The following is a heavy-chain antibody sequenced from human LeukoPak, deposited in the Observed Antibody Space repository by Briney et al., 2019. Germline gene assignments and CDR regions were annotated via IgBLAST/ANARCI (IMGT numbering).Heavy chain of an antibody. D-gene: IGHD7-27*01. CDR3: ARDWADWGSPDAFDI. CDR1: GFTVSSNY. Sequence: PGGSLRLSCAASGFTVSSNYMSWVRQAPGKGLEWVSVIYSGGSTYYADSVKGRFTTSRDNSKNTLYLQMNSLRAEDTAVYYCARDWADWGSPDAFDIWGQGTMVTVSS. J-gene: IGHJ3*02. CDR2: IYSGGST. V-gene: IGHV3-53*01.